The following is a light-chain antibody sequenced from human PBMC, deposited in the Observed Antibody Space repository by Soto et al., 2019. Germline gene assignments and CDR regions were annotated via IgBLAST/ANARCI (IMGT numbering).Light chain of an antibody. V-gene: IGKV1-39*01. CDR1: QSISNY. CDR3: QQSYRNPIT. CDR2: AAS. Sequence: DIQMTQSASSLSASVGDRVTITGRASQSISNYLNWYQQKPGKAPNLLIHAASSLQSGVPPRFSGSGSGTDFTLTISSLQPEDFATYFCQQSYRNPITFGQGTRLEI. J-gene: IGKJ5*01.